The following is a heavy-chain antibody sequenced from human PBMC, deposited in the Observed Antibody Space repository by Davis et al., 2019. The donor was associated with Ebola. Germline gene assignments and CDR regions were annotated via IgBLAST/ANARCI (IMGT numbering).Heavy chain of an antibody. J-gene: IGHJ3*02. V-gene: IGHV3-23*01. CDR1: GFTFSSYA. Sequence: GEPLKISCAASGFTFSSYAMSWVRQAPGKGLEWVSAISGSGGSTYYADSVKGRFTISRDNSKNTLYLQMNGLRAEDTAIYYCAKDKNYDFWSGYPHDAFDIWGQGTMVTVSP. CDR3: AKDKNYDFWSGYPHDAFDI. CDR2: ISGSGGST. D-gene: IGHD3-3*01.